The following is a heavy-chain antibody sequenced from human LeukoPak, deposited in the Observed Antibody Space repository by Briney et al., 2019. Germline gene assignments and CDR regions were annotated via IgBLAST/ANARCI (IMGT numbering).Heavy chain of an antibody. CDR1: GFTLSSYA. V-gene: IGHV3-23*01. D-gene: IGHD4-17*01. CDR3: ARDEYGDYGCVR. CDR2: LSAGGGST. J-gene: IGHJ4*02. Sequence: GGSLRLSCAASGFTLSSYALSWVRQAPGKGLDWVSALSAGGGSTYYADSVKGRFTISRDNSKNTLYLQMNSLRAEDTAVYYCARDEYGDYGCVRWGQGTLATVSS.